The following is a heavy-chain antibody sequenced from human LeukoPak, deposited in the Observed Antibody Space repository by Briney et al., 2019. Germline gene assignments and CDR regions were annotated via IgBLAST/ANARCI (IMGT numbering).Heavy chain of an antibody. J-gene: IGHJ4*02. Sequence: ASVKLSCKASGYTFSGYYMHWVRQAPGQGLEWMGWINPNSGGTNYAQTFQGWVTMTRDTSISTGYMELSRLRSDDTAVYYCARGDRIAVAGPPLPFDYWGQGTLVTVSS. CDR3: ARGDRIAVAGPPLPFDY. D-gene: IGHD6-19*01. CDR1: GYTFSGYY. V-gene: IGHV1-2*04. CDR2: INPNSGGT.